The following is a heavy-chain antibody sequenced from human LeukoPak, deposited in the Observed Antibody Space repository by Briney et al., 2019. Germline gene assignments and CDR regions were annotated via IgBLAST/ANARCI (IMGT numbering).Heavy chain of an antibody. CDR1: GYTFTGYY. CDR2: INPNSGGT. CDR3: ARLYYYDSGGYKYNWFDP. D-gene: IGHD3-22*01. Sequence: ASVKVSCKASGYTFTGYYMHWVRQAPGQGLEWMGWINPNSGGTKYAQKFQGRVIMTRDTSISTAYMELSRLRSDVTAIYYCARLYYYDSGGYKYNWFDPWGQGTQVTVSS. J-gene: IGHJ5*02. V-gene: IGHV1-2*02.